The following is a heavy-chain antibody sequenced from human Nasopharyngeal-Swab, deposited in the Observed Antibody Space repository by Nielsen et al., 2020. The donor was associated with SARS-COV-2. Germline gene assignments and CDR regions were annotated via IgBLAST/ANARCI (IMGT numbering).Heavy chain of an antibody. CDR1: GFCFHHSN. CDR3: ARDGLDYDFWSAYFMDV. D-gene: IGHD3-3*01. CDR2: ISSSSSYI. Sequence: GGSLSISCAASGFCFHHSNFNWVRPAQGKGLEWVSSISSSSSYIYYADSVKGRFTISRDNAKNSLYLQMNSLRAEDTAVYYCARDGLDYDFWSAYFMDVWGQGTTVTVSS. V-gene: IGHV3-21*01. J-gene: IGHJ6*02.